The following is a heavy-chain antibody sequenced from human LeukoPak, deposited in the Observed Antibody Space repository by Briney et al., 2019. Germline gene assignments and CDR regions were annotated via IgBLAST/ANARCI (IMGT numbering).Heavy chain of an antibody. D-gene: IGHD3-22*01. CDR2: ISGSGGST. CDR1: GITFSSYA. V-gene: IGHV3-23*01. Sequence: GGSLRLSCAASGITFSSYAMSWVRQAPVKGLEWVSGISGSGGSTYYTDSVKGRFTISRDNAKNSLYLQMNSLRAEDTAVYYCARDFSAYPSYYFDYWGQGTLVTVSS. CDR3: ARDFSAYPSYYFDY. J-gene: IGHJ4*02.